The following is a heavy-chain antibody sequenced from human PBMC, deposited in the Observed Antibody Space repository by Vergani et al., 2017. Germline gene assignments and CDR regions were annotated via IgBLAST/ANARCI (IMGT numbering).Heavy chain of an antibody. J-gene: IGHJ6*02. D-gene: IGHD6-13*01. CDR3: AKARQPSSSWFGLDYYYYGMDV. V-gene: IGHV3-23*01. CDR2: ISGSGGST. Sequence: EVQLLESGGDLVQPGGSLRLSCAASGFTFNHYAMNWVRQAPGKGLEWVSGISGSGGSTYYAGSVKGPFTISRDSSKNTLYLQMNSLRAEDTAVYYCAKARQPSSSWFGLDYYYYGMDVWGQGTTVTVSS. CDR1: GFTFNHYA.